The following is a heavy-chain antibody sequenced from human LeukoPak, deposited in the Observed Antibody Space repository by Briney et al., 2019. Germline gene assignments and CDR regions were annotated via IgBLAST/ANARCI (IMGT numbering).Heavy chain of an antibody. J-gene: IGHJ6*03. CDR2: IIPIFGTA. Sequence: GASVKVSCKASGGTFSSYAISWVRQAPGQGLEWMGGIIPIFGTANYAQKFQGRVTITADESTSTAYMELSSLRSEDTVVYYCARGATPPIYYYYYMDVWGKGTTVTVSS. CDR3: ARGATPPIYYYYYMDV. CDR1: GGTFSSYA. V-gene: IGHV1-69*13.